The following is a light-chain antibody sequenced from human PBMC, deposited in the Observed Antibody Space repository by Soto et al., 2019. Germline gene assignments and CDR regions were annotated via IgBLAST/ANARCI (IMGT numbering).Light chain of an antibody. CDR2: DAS. J-gene: IGKJ2*01. V-gene: IGKV1-33*01. CDR1: HDISNY. Sequence: DIQMTQSPSSLSASVGDRVTITCQASHDISNYLNWYQQKPGKAPKLLIYDASNLETEVPSRFSGSGSGTDFSFTISSLQPEDIATYYCQQYDNLPRTFGQGTKLEIK. CDR3: QQYDNLPRT.